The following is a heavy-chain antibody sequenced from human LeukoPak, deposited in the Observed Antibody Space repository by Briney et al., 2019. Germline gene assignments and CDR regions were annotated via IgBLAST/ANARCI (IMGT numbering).Heavy chain of an antibody. CDR2: IFTTGGT. J-gene: IGHJ3*02. V-gene: IGHV4-61*02. CDR3: ARQLLGSVRGPRKEAFDI. D-gene: IGHD5-18*01. Sequence: PSQTLSLTCTVSGGSTISGSYYWTWFRQPAGTGLEWIGRIFTTGGTNYNPSLQSRVTISVDTSKNQFSLKLSSVTAADTAVYYCARQLLGSVRGPRKEAFDIWGQGTMVTVSS. CDR1: GGSTISGSYY.